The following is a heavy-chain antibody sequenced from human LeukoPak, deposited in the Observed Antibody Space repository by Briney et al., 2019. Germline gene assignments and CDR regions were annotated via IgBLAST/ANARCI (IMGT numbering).Heavy chain of an antibody. CDR2: INHSGST. CDR1: GGSFSGYY. CDR3: ARGRRYCSSTSCSQRGYFDY. J-gene: IGHJ4*02. Sequence: PSETLSLTCAIYGGSFSGYYWSWIRQPPGKGLEWIGEINHSGSTNYNPSLKSRVTISVDTSKNQFSLKLSSVTAADTAVYYCARGRRYCSSTSCSQRGYFDYWGQGTLVTVSS. V-gene: IGHV4-34*01. D-gene: IGHD2-2*01.